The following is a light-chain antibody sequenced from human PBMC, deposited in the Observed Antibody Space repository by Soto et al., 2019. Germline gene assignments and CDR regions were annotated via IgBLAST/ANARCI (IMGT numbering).Light chain of an antibody. Sequence: QSVLTHPRSLSGSPGQSVTMSCTGTGSDVGAYNYVSWYQQHPGKAPKLMIFDVTKRPSGVPDRFSGSKSGNTASLTISGLQAEDEADYYCCSYATTHTFFVFGTGTKVTVL. CDR1: GSDVGAYNY. CDR2: DVT. CDR3: CSYATTHTFFV. V-gene: IGLV2-11*01. J-gene: IGLJ1*01.